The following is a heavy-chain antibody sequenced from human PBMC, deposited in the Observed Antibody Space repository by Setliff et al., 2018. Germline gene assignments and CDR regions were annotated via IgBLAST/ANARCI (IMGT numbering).Heavy chain of an antibody. CDR2: IYYSGTT. Sequence: PSETLSLTCAVSDFSVGSVYYWGWIQQPPGRGLEWIANIYYSGTTHYSPSFQGRVTMSVDTSKNQFSLNLSSVTAADTALYYCARTSTGRYFDLWGRGTLVTVSS. CDR3: ARTSTGRYFDL. J-gene: IGHJ2*01. CDR1: DFSVGSVYY. V-gene: IGHV4-38-2*01. D-gene: IGHD2-2*01.